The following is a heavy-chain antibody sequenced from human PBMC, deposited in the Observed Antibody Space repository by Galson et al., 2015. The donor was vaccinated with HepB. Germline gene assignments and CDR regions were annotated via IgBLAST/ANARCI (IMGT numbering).Heavy chain of an antibody. CDR3: ARDLYDFGSGYSTLLDF. CDR1: GFMFRSYS. D-gene: IGHD3-3*01. V-gene: IGHV3-48*01. J-gene: IGHJ4*02. CDR2: ISSSSNTI. Sequence: SLRLSCAASGFMFRSYSMNWVRQAPGKGLEWVSYISSSSNTIYYADSVKGRFTISRDNAKNSLYLQMNSLRVEDTAVYSCARDLYDFGSGYSTLLDFWGQGTLVTVSS.